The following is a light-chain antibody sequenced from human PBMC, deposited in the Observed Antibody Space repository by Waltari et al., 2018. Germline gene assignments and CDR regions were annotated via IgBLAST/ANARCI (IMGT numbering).Light chain of an antibody. J-gene: IGLJ3*02. V-gene: IGLV1-44*01. CDR1: SSNIGSNT. CDR3: VAWDDSLIGWV. Sequence: QSVLTQPPSASGTPGQRVTVSCSGSSSNIGSNTVNWYQQVPGTAPKLLIYSNNQRPSGVPDRSPGSKSGTSASLAISGLQSEDEADYYCVAWDDSLIGWVFGGGTKLTVL. CDR2: SNN.